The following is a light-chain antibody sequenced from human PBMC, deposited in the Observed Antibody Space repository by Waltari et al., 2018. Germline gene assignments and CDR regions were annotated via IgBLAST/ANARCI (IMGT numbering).Light chain of an antibody. Sequence: SYELTQSPSVSVSPGQTATITCSGDKLGDTYVCWYQQKPGQSPVIVIYQDTKRPPGIPYPFSCSNSGNTAPLTISGTPALDEADYYCQSWDSTTVVFGGGTQLTVL. CDR2: QDT. J-gene: IGLJ2*01. CDR3: QSWDSTTVV. CDR1: KLGDTY. V-gene: IGLV3-1*01.